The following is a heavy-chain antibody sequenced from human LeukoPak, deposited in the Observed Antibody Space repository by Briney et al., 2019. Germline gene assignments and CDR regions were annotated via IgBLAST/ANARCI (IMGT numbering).Heavy chain of an antibody. Sequence: GGSLRLSCAVSGFTFSSYWMSWVRQAPGKGLEWVANIKQDGSEKYYVDSVKGRFTTSRDNAKNSLSLQMNSLRAEDTAVYYCARDPYNGSYGDDYYYYMDVWGKGTTVTISS. CDR2: IKQDGSEK. CDR1: GFTFSSYW. CDR3: ARDPYNGSYGDDYYYYMDV. D-gene: IGHD1-26*01. V-gene: IGHV3-7*01. J-gene: IGHJ6*03.